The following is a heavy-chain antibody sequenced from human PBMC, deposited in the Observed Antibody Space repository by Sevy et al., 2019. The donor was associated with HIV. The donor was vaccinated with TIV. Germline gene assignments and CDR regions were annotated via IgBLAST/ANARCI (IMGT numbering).Heavy chain of an antibody. J-gene: IGHJ6*02. V-gene: IGHV3-7*01. CDR3: ARSLKDIVVVPAAMGYYYYYYGMDV. Sequence: GGSLRLSCVASGFTFSSYWMSWVRQAPGKGLEWVANIKQDGSEKYYVHSVKGRFTISRDNAKNSLYLQMNSLRAEDTAVYYCARSLKDIVVVPAAMGYYYYYYGMDVWGQGTTVTVSS. CDR1: GFTFSSYW. D-gene: IGHD2-2*01. CDR2: IKQDGSEK.